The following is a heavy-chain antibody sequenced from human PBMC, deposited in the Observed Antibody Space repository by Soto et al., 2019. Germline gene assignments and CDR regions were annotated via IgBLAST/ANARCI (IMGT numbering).Heavy chain of an antibody. CDR1: GFTLSTYD. CDR2: IGTIGDT. CDR3: ARGRSNQYESSPPPKFDP. J-gene: IGHJ5*02. V-gene: IGHV3-13*01. Sequence: GGSLRLSCAASGFTLSTYDMHWVRQATGKGLEWVSAIGTIGDTYYLDSVKGRFTISRENAKNSLYLQMNSLRAGDTAVYYCARGRSNQYESSPPPKFDPWGRGTLVTVSS. D-gene: IGHD2-8*01.